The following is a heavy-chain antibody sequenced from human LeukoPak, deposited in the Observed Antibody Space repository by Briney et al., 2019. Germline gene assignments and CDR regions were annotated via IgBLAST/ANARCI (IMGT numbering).Heavy chain of an antibody. CDR1: GGSIGWDY. J-gene: IGHJ4*02. V-gene: IGHV4-4*07. Sequence: SETLSLTCTVSGGSIGWDYWSWIRQSAGKGLEWIGRIYKSGSTNYNPSFRSRVTMSVDTSKNQFSLTVTSVTAADTAVYYCAREEYFQDSNGYSYYFHSWSQGSLVTVSS. CDR2: IYKSGST. D-gene: IGHD3-22*01. CDR3: AREEYFQDSNGYSYYFHS.